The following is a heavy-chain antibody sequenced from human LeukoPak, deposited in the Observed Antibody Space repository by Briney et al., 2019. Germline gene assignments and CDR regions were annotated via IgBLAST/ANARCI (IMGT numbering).Heavy chain of an antibody. CDR3: ARDYCSITSCLFDY. V-gene: IGHV1-2*06. CDR2: INPNSGDT. J-gene: IGHJ4*02. D-gene: IGHD2-2*01. CDR1: GYTFTGYH. Sequence: ASVKVSCKASGYTFTGYHMHWVRQAPGQGLEWMGRINPNSGDTNIAQRFQGRVTMTSDTSISTAYMELSRLRSDDTAFYYCARDYCSITSCLFDYWGQGSLVTVSS.